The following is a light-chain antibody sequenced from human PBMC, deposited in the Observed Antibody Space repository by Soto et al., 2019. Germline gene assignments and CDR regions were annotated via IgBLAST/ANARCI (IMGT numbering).Light chain of an antibody. CDR2: EDN. V-gene: IGLV6-57*02. CDR3: QSFHTDTQQVV. J-gene: IGLJ2*01. CDR1: GGSLARNY. Sequence: NFMLSQPHSVSESPGKAVTISCTGTGGSLARNYVQWYQQRPGSAPSTVIYEDNQRPSGVPDRFSGSIDSSSNSASLTISGLKTEDEADYYCQSFHTDTQQVVFGGGTQLTVL.